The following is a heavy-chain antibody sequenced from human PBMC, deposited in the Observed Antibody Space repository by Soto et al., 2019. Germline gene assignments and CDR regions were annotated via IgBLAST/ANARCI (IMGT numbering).Heavy chain of an antibody. CDR1: GFTFDDYA. CDR3: AKALIVGATYYYYGMDV. D-gene: IGHD1-26*01. J-gene: IGHJ6*02. V-gene: IGHV3-9*01. CDR2: ISWNSGSI. Sequence: GGSLSLSCAASGFTFDDYAMHWVRQAPGKGLEWVSGISWNSGSIGYADSVKGRFTISRDNAKNSLYLQMNSLRAEDTALYYCAKALIVGATYYYYGMDVWGQGTTVTVAS.